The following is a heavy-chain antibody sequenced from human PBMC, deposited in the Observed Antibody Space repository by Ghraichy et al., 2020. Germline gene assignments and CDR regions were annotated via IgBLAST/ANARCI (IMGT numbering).Heavy chain of an antibody. Sequence: GGSLRLSCAASGFTFSSYAMSWVRQAPGKGLEWVSAISGSGGSTYYADSVKGRFTISRDNSKNTLYLQMNSLRAEDTAVYYCAKDQREDYGDYGPYYYYGMDVWGQGTTVTVSS. D-gene: IGHD4-17*01. CDR3: AKDQREDYGDYGPYYYYGMDV. CDR1: GFTFSSYA. J-gene: IGHJ6*02. V-gene: IGHV3-23*01. CDR2: ISGSGGST.